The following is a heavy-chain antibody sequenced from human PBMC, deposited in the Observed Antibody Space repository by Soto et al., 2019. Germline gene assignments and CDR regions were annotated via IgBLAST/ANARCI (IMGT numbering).Heavy chain of an antibody. Sequence: QVQLLQSGAEVKKPGASVKVSCKASGYTFTNYGITWVRQAPGQGLEWMGWISAYNGNTHYTQRLQGRVTMTTDTFTSTAYMELRGLRSDDTAVYYCARVRQRVGYFYYYMDVWGKGTTVTVSS. J-gene: IGHJ6*03. D-gene: IGHD6-6*01. CDR2: ISAYNGNT. V-gene: IGHV1-18*01. CDR1: GYTFTNYG. CDR3: ARVRQRVGYFYYYMDV.